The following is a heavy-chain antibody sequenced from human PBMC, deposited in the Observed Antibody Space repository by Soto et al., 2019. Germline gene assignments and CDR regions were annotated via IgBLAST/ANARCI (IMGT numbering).Heavy chain of an antibody. Sequence: QVQLQESGPGLVKPSETLSLTCTVSGASVNSENYYWSWIRQPPGKGLELIGYVYYSGSTNYNPSLKSRATISLDTYKNQYSLKMTSMTSADTAFYYCERGVLRCLQWFVTWGQGTLVTFSS. CDR3: ERGVLRCLQWFVT. CDR2: VYYSGST. CDR1: GASVNSENYY. D-gene: IGHD3-3*01. J-gene: IGHJ5*02. V-gene: IGHV4-61*01.